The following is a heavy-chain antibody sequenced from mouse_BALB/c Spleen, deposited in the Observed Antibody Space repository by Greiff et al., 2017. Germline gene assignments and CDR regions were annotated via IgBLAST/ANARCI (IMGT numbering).Heavy chain of an antibody. J-gene: IGHJ1*01. D-gene: IGHD4-1*01. Sequence: EVQLQQSGPELVKPGASVKISCKASGYTFTDYNMHWVKQSHGKSLEWIGYIYPYNGGTGYNQKFKSKATLTVDNSSSTAYMELRSLTSEDSAVYYCARCWDVRYFDVWGAGTTVTVSS. CDR1: GYTFTDYN. CDR2: IYPYNGGT. CDR3: ARCWDVRYFDV. V-gene: IGHV1S29*02.